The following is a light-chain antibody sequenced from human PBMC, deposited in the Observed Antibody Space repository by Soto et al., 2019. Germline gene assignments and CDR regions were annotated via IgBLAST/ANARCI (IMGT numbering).Light chain of an antibody. J-gene: IGKJ1*01. CDR3: QQYAYSPRT. Sequence: EIVLTQSPGTLSLSPGERATLSCRASQSVSTSYLAWYQQKPGQAPRLLIYGASSRATSIPDRFSGSGSGKDFTLTSSRLESEDFAVYYWQQYAYSPRTFGQGTKVEIK. CDR1: QSVSTSY. CDR2: GAS. V-gene: IGKV3-20*01.